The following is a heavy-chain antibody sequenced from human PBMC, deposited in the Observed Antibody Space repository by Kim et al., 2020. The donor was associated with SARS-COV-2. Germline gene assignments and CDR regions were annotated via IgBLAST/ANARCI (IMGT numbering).Heavy chain of an antibody. J-gene: IGHJ5*02. Sequence: GGSLRLSCAASGFTFSSYAMHWVRQAPGKGLEWVALISYDGRNKYYADSVKGRFTISRDNSKNTLYLQMNSLRAEDTAVYYCARVGIAAAGFDPWGQGTLVTVSS. D-gene: IGHD6-13*01. V-gene: IGHV3-30*04. CDR2: ISYDGRNK. CDR1: GFTFSSYA. CDR3: ARVGIAAAGFDP.